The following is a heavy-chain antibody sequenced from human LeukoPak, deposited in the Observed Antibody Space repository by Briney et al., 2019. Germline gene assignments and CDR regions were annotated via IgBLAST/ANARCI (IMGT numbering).Heavy chain of an antibody. J-gene: IGHJ3*02. D-gene: IGHD3-22*01. CDR1: GGSISSHS. CDR2: IFYSGPT. Sequence: SETLSLTCTVSGGSISSHSWSWIRQPPGKGLEWIGYIFYSGPTNYSPSLKSRVTISVDTSKNQFSLRLSSVTAADTAVYYCARDYYDSRGDAFDIWGQGTMVTVSS. V-gene: IGHV4-59*11. CDR3: ARDYYDSRGDAFDI.